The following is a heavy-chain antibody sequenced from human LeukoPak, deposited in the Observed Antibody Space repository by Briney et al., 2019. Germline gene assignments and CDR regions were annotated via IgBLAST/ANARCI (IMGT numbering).Heavy chain of an antibody. V-gene: IGHV3-48*01. CDR3: ARDLSGVTGYTYGRGIDY. CDR1: GFTFRNYN. CDR2: ITLSSSTI. D-gene: IGHD5-18*01. Sequence: PGGSLRLSCAASGFTFRNYNMNWVRQAPGKGLEWVTDITLSSSTIYYADSVKGRFTISRDNAKNSLYLQLNSLRAEDTAVYYCARDLSGVTGYTYGRGIDYWGQGTLVTVSS. J-gene: IGHJ4*02.